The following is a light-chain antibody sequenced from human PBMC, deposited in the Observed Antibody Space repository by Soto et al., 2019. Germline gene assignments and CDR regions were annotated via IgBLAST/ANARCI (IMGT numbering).Light chain of an antibody. V-gene: IGKV3-11*01. CDR3: EQYNNWPIT. Sequence: EIVLTQSPATLSLSPLERATLSFMASQSVSSYLAWYQQKPGQAPRLLIYDASNRATGIPARFSGSGSGTDFTLTINSLAPEDFAVYYCEQYNNWPITFGQGTRLEIK. CDR2: DAS. J-gene: IGKJ5*01. CDR1: QSVSSY.